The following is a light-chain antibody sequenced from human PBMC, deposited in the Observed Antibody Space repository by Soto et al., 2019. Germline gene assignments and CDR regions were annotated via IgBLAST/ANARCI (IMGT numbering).Light chain of an antibody. CDR3: QQYNSYSGT. CDR1: QSISNN. Sequence: EIVLTQSPATLSLSPGERATLSCRASQSISNNLAWYQQKPGQAPRLLIYDASNRATGIPARFSGSGSGTDFTLTISSLQPDDFATYYCQQYNSYSGTFGQGTKVDIK. V-gene: IGKV3-11*01. J-gene: IGKJ1*01. CDR2: DAS.